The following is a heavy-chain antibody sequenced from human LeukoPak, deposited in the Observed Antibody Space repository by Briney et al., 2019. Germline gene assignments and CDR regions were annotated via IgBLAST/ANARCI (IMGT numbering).Heavy chain of an antibody. J-gene: IGHJ5*01. CDR1: EFSFSNYA. D-gene: IGHD3-3*01. Sequence: GGSLRLSCAASEFSFSNYAMHWVRPVPGKGLEWVAVISHDGSNKDYAGSVKGRFTISRDNSKNTLYLQMNSLRTEDSAVYSCARNGLLRGYHTWFDSWGQGTLVTVSS. CDR3: ARNGLLRGYHTWFDS. V-gene: IGHV3-30*07. CDR2: ISHDGSNK.